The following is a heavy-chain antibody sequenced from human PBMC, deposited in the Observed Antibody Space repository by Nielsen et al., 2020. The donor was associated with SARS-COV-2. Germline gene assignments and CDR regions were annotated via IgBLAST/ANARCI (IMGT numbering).Heavy chain of an antibody. V-gene: IGHV3-7*01. CDR2: IKPDGSEK. CDR1: GFTFSSLW. Sequence: GESLKISCAASGFTFSSLWMSWVRQVPGKGLEWVADIKPDGSEKFYVDSVKGRFIISRDNAKNSMSLQMNSLRVEDTAVYYCARDWSRAFDVWGQGTMVTVSS. J-gene: IGHJ3*01. CDR3: ARDWSRAFDV.